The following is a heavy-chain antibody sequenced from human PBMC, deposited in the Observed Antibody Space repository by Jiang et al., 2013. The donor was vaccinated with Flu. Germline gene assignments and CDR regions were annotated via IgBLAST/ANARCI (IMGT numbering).Heavy chain of an antibody. V-gene: IGHV1-2*02. J-gene: IGHJ5*02. D-gene: IGHD1-26*01. CDR2: VNLTVVA. CDR3: ARDRRRIVGAINWFDP. CDR1: GYTFTGYY. Sequence: KASGYTFTGYYMHWVRQAPGQGLEWMGWVNLTVVAQTMHRSFRAGVTMTRDTSISTAYMELSRLRSDDTAVYYCARDRRRIVGAINWFDPWGQGTLVTVSS.